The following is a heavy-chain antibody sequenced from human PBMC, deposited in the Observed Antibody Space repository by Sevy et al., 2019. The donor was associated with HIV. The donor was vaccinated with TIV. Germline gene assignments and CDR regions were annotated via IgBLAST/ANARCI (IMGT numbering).Heavy chain of an antibody. CDR2: ISYDGNNK. D-gene: IGHD2-8*01. J-gene: IGHJ5*02. CDR1: GFTFSNYP. V-gene: IGHV3-30*04. CDR3: ASDAAESPNGDTCFSNWFDA. Sequence: GGSLRLSCAASGFTFSNYPMYWVRQAPGKGLEWVATISYDGNNKYYADSVQGRFTNSRDKSKNTMYLQMNNVRADDTAVYYCASDAAESPNGDTCFSNWFDAWGQGTLVTVSS.